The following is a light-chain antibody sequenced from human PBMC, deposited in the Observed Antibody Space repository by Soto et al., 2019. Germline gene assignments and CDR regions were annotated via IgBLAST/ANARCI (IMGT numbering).Light chain of an antibody. Sequence: EIVLTQSPGTLSLSPGERATLSCRASQSVSSSYLAWYQQKPGQAPRLLIYGVSSRATGIPDRFSGSGSGIDFTLTIRRLQPEDFAVYYCQQGASFGGGPKVEIK. CDR3: QQGAS. CDR2: GVS. V-gene: IGKV3-20*01. J-gene: IGKJ4*01. CDR1: QSVSSSY.